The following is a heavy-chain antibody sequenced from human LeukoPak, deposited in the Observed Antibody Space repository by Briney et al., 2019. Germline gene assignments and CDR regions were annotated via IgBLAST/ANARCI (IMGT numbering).Heavy chain of an antibody. Sequence: GGSLRLSCAASGFTFSSYAMSWVRQAPGKGLEWVSAISGSGGSTYYADSVKGRFTISRDNSKNTLYLQMNSLRAEDTAVYYCANQGQRLGYCSSTSCLPFDYWGQGTLVTVSS. CDR2: ISGSGGST. J-gene: IGHJ4*02. D-gene: IGHD2-2*01. CDR3: ANQGQRLGYCSSTSCLPFDY. CDR1: GFTFSSYA. V-gene: IGHV3-23*01.